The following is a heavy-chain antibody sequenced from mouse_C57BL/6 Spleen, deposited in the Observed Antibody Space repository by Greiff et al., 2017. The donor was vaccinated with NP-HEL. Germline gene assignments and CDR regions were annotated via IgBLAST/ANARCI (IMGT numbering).Heavy chain of an antibody. CDR1: GFTFSDYG. V-gene: IGHV5-17*01. CDR2: ISSGSSTI. CDR3: ARSLSTTVVAPCDY. J-gene: IGHJ2*01. D-gene: IGHD1-1*01. Sequence: EVKLVESGGGLVKPGGSLKLSCAASGFTFSDYGMHWVRQAPEKGLEWVAYISSGSSTIYYADTVKGRFTISRDNAKNTLFLQMTSLRSEDTAMYYCARSLSTTVVAPCDYWGQGTTLTVSS.